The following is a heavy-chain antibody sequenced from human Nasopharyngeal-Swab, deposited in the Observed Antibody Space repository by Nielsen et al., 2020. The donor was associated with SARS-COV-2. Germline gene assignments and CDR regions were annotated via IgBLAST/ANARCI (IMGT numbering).Heavy chain of an antibody. J-gene: IGHJ3*02. CDR2: IYTSGST. V-gene: IGHV4-4*07. CDR1: GGSISSYY. CDR3: AMGLDAFDI. D-gene: IGHD1-26*01. Sequence: GSLRLSCTVSGGSISSYYWSWIRQPAGKGLEWIGRIYTSGSTNYNPSLKSRVTMSVDTSKNQFSLKLSSVTAADTAVYYRAMGLDAFDIWGQGTMVTVSS.